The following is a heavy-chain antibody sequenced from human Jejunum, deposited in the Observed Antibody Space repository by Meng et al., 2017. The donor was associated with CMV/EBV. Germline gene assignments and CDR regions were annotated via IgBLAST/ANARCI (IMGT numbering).Heavy chain of an antibody. CDR2: ISSTSTYI. J-gene: IGHJ3*01. CDR1: GFTFSSYT. CDR3: AREYMRRGDAWYDAFDL. Sequence: EVQLVESGGGLVKPGESLRLSCAASGFTFSSYTLNWVRQAPGKGLEWVSSISSTSTYINYGDSVKGRFTISRDNARNTVYLQMNSLRDDDSAVYYCAREYMRRGDAWYDAFDLWGQGT. V-gene: IGHV3-21*01. D-gene: IGHD6-13*01.